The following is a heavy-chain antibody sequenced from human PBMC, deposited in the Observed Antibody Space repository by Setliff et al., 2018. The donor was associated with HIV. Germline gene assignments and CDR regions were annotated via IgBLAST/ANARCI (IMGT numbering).Heavy chain of an antibody. CDR1: GGTISSSDYY. D-gene: IGHD2-2*01. J-gene: IGHJ4*02. CDR3: ARHNPASVPASSPDY. Sequence: PSETLSLTCTVSGGTISSSDYYWGWVRQPPGKGLEWIGTIYYSGSTYYNPSLRSRVTISVDTSRNQFSLRLSSVTATDTAFYYCARHNPASVPASSPDYWGQGTLVTVSS. V-gene: IGHV4-39*01. CDR2: IYYSGST.